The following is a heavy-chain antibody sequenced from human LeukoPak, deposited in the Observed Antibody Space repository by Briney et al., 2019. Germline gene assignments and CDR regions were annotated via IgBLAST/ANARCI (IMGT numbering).Heavy chain of an antibody. CDR2: INSDGSST. V-gene: IGHV3-74*01. J-gene: IGHJ4*02. CDR3: AKQTSGSSSWYDY. D-gene: IGHD6-13*01. Sequence: GGSLRLSCAASGFTFSSYWMHWVRHAPGKGLVWVSRINSDGSSTSYADSVKGRFTISRDNAKNTLYLQMNSLRAEDTAVYYCAKQTSGSSSWYDYWGQGTLVTVSS. CDR1: GFTFSSYW.